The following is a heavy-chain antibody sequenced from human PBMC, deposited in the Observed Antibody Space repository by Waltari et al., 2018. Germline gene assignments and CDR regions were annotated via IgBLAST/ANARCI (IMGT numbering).Heavy chain of an antibody. CDR2: IWYEGSNK. CDR3: ARDKGDWNDYVGGSYRYRFDY. V-gene: IGHV3-33*01. J-gene: IGHJ4*02. CDR1: GFTFSSYG. D-gene: IGHD3-16*02. Sequence: QVQLVESGGGVVQPGRSLRLSCAASGFTFSSYGMHWVRQAPGKGLEGVAVIWYEGSNKDYADSVNGRLTISRDNAKNTVYRKMNSLRAEDTAVYYCARDKGDWNDYVGGSYRYRFDYWGQGTLVTVSA.